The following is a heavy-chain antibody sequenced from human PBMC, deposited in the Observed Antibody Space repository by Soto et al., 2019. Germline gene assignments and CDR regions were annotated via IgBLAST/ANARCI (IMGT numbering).Heavy chain of an antibody. V-gene: IGHV4-31*03. CDR3: ARDFYDSSGYYSYYYGMDV. D-gene: IGHD3-22*01. J-gene: IGHJ6*02. CDR2: IYYSGST. Sequence: SETLSLTCTVSGGSISSGGYYWSWIRQHPGKGLEWIGYIYYSGSTYYNPSLKSRVTISVDTSKNQFSLKLSSVTAADTAVYYCARDFYDSSGYYSYYYGMDVWGQGTTVTV. CDR1: GGSISSGGYY.